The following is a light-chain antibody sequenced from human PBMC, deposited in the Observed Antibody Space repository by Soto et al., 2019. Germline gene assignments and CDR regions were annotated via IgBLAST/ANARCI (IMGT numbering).Light chain of an antibody. CDR1: SSDVGGYNY. Sequence: ISKKRTSSDVGGYNYVSWYQQHPGKAPRLMIYDVTKRPSGVPDRFSGSKSGNTASLTVSGLQAEDEADYYCCSYAGSYTLYVFGTGTKVTVL. CDR3: CSYAGSYTLYV. V-gene: IGLV2-11*03. CDR2: DVT. J-gene: IGLJ1*01.